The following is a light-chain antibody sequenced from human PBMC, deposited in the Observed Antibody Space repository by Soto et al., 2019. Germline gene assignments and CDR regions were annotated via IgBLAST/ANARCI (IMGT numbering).Light chain of an antibody. Sequence: DVQLTQSPSTLSASVGDRVAITCQASQSIDNYLNWFQQRPGKAPQLLISDASHLEPGVPSRFSGQRSGTDFTLIISSLQPEDFATYYCQQYEKLPLTFGGGTRVEV. CDR3: QQYEKLPLT. J-gene: IGKJ4*01. V-gene: IGKV1-33*01. CDR2: DAS. CDR1: QSIDNY.